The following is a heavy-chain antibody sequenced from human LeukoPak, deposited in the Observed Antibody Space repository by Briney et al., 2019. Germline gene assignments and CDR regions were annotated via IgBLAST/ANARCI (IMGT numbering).Heavy chain of an antibody. D-gene: IGHD6-13*01. V-gene: IGHV3-53*01. CDR1: GFTVSSNY. CDR2: IYSGGST. Sequence: GGSLRLSCAASGFTVSSNYMSWVRQAPGKGLERVSVIYSGGSTYYADSVKGRFTISRDNSKNTLYLQMNSLRAEDTAVYYCARGAGSVYYFDYWGQGTLVTVSS. CDR3: ARGAGSVYYFDY. J-gene: IGHJ4*02.